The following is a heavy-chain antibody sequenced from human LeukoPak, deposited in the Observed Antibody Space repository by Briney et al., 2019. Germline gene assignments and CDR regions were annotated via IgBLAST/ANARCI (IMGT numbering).Heavy chain of an antibody. V-gene: IGHV3-21*04. Sequence: KSGGSLRLSCAASGFTFSSYSMNWVRQAPGKGLEWVSSISSSSRYIYYADSVKGRFTISRDDSKNTLYLQMNSLRAEDTALYYCARDPNGDYIGAFDMWGQGTVVAVSS. CDR3: ARDPNGDYIGAFDM. CDR1: GFTFSSYS. CDR2: ISSSSRYI. J-gene: IGHJ3*02. D-gene: IGHD4-17*01.